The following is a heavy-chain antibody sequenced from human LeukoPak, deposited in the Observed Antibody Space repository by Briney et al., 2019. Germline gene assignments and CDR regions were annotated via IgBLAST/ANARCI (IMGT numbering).Heavy chain of an antibody. Sequence: ASVKVSCKASGGTFSSYAISWVRQAPGQGLEWMGGIIPIFGTANYAQKFQGRVTITADKSTSTAYMELSSLRSEDTAVYYCARDEDYGDVEYFQYWGQGTLVTVSS. CDR2: IIPIFGTA. D-gene: IGHD4-17*01. J-gene: IGHJ1*01. CDR3: ARDEDYGDVEYFQY. CDR1: GGTFSSYA. V-gene: IGHV1-69*06.